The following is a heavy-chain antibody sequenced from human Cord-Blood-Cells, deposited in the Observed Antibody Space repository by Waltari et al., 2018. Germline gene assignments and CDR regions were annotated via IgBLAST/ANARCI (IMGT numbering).Heavy chain of an antibody. CDR3: ARHTRGGSPNWFDP. D-gene: IGHD2-2*01. CDR1: GGSIRSSSHY. Sequence: QLQLQESGPGLVKPSETLSLTCTVSGGSIRSSSHYWGWIRQPPGKGLEWIGSIYYSGSTYYNPSLKSRVTISVDTSKNQFSLKLSSVTAADTAVYYCARHTRGGSPNWFDPWGQGTLVTVSS. CDR2: IYYSGST. J-gene: IGHJ5*02. V-gene: IGHV4-39*01.